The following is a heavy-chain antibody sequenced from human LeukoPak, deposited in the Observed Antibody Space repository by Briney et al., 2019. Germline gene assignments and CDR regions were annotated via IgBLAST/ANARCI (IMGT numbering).Heavy chain of an antibody. J-gene: IGHJ4*02. CDR1: GFTVSSNY. Sequence: GGSLRLSCAASGFTVSSNYMSWVRQAPGKGLEWVSVIYSGGSTYYADSVKGRFTISRDNSKNTLYLQMNSLRAEDTAVYYCARAYSSSFSYFDYWGQGTLVTVSS. D-gene: IGHD6-6*01. CDR2: IYSGGST. V-gene: IGHV3-66*01. CDR3: ARAYSSSFSYFDY.